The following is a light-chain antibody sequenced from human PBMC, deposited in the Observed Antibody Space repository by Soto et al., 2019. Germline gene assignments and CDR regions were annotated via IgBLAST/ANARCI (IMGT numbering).Light chain of an antibody. CDR3: QQYGDLPWT. CDR2: GAS. Sequence: EVVMTQSPGTLSLSPVERSTLSFSSSQSVSNNYLAWYQQKPGQAPRLLISGASGRATGVPDRFSGSGSGTEFTLTIDRLESEDFAVYFCQQYGDLPWTFGQGTKVDIK. CDR1: QSVSNNY. J-gene: IGKJ1*01. V-gene: IGKV3-20*01.